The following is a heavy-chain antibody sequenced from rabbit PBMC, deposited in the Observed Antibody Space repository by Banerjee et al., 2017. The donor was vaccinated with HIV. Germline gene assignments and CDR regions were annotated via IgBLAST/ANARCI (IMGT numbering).Heavy chain of an antibody. CDR3: ARDSSGWGVRFNL. CDR1: GFSFSSSYW. D-gene: IGHD4-1*01. CDR2: IYAGSSGST. Sequence: QSLEESGGDLVKPGASLTLTCTASGFSFSSSYWLCWVRQAPGKGLEWIACIYAGSSGSTYYASWAKGRFTISKTSSTTVTLKMTSLTAADTATYFCARDSSGWGVRFNLWGPGTLVTVS. J-gene: IGHJ4*01. V-gene: IGHV1S40*01.